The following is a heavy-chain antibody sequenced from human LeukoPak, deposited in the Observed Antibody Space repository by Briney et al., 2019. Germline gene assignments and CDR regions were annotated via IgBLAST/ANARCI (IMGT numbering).Heavy chain of an antibody. CDR1: GGSISSTTYY. CDR2: IYYSGST. V-gene: IGHV4-39*01. J-gene: IGHJ4*02. CDR3: ATTTVAPAAPFFDY. D-gene: IGHD2-2*01. Sequence: SETLSLTCTVSGGSISSTTYYWGWIRQPPGKGLEWIGNIYYSGSTYYNPSLKSRVTISVDTSKKQISLKLSSVTAADTTLYYCATTTVAPAAPFFDYWGQGTLVTVSS.